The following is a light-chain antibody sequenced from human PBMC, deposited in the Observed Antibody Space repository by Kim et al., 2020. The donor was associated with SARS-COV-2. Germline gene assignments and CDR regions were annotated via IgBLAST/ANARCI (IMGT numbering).Light chain of an antibody. J-gene: IGLJ2*01. V-gene: IGLV3-21*04. Sequence: YELTQPPSVSVAPGKTARITCGGNNIGSKSVHWYQQKPGQAPVLVIYYDSDRPSGIPERFSGSNSGNTATLTISRVEAGDEADYYCQVWDSSSDHLVFGGGTQLTVL. CDR1: NIGSKS. CDR3: QVWDSSSDHLV. CDR2: YDS.